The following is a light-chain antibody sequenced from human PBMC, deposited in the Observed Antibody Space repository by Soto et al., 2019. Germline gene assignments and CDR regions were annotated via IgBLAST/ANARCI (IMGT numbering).Light chain of an antibody. CDR3: QGWDTSSDHPV. Sequence: SYELTQPPSVSVAPGQTASISCGGNNIGIKDVYWYQQQPGQAPVLVIYDNRDRPSGIPERFSGSNSGNTATLTISRVEAGDEADYYCQGWDTSSDHPVFGGGTKLTVL. J-gene: IGLJ2*01. CDR1: NIGIKD. CDR2: DNR. V-gene: IGLV3-21*01.